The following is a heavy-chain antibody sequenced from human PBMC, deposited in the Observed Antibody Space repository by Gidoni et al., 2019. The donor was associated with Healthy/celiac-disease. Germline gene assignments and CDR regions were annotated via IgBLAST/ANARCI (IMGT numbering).Heavy chain of an antibody. J-gene: IGHJ4*02. CDR2: FYYRGTT. CDR1: GDSVSNPDYY. Sequence: QLQLQESGPRLVKPSETLSLSCTVSGDSVSNPDYYWGWVRQPPGQGLEWIGTFYYRGTTYYNPSLKSRVTILVHTSLNQFSLRLSSVTAADTAIYYCARDIRYSSIWSHFDFWGQGTLATVSP. V-gene: IGHV4-39*07. D-gene: IGHD6-13*01. CDR3: ARDIRYSSIWSHFDF.